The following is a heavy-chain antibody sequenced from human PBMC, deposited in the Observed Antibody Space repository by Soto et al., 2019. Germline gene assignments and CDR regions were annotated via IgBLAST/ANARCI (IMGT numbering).Heavy chain of an antibody. CDR3: AKNGAVTTSSFRLDY. V-gene: IGHV3-23*01. Sequence: GGSLRLSCAASGFTFSSYAMSWVRQAPGKGLEWVSAISGSGGSTYYADSVKGRFTISRDNSKNTLYLQMNSLRAEDTAVYYCAKNGAVTTSSFRLDYWGQGTLVTVSS. CDR2: ISGSGGST. J-gene: IGHJ4*02. CDR1: GFTFSSYA. D-gene: IGHD4-4*01.